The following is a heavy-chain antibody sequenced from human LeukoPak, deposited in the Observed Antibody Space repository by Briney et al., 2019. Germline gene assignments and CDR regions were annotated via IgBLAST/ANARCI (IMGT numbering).Heavy chain of an antibody. D-gene: IGHD6-19*01. Sequence: SETLSLTCTVSGDSISINYNWGWIRQPPGKGLEWIGNIFYSGATYYSPSLKSRVTISVDTSKNQFSLKLSSMTAADTAVYYCVRHRQWLLFPDYWGQGTLVTVSS. CDR2: IFYSGAT. J-gene: IGHJ4*02. V-gene: IGHV4-39*01. CDR3: VRHRQWLLFPDY. CDR1: GDSISINYN.